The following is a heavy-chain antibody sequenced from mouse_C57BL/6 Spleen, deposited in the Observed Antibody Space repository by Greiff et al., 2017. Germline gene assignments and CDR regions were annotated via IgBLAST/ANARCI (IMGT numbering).Heavy chain of an antibody. V-gene: IGHV1-52*01. CDR3: AKAYGSSYDWYFDV. Sequence: QVQLQQPGAELVRPGSSVKLSCKASGYPFTSYWMHWVKQRPIQGLEWIGNIDPSDSETHYNQKFKDKATLTVDKSSSTAYMQLSSLTSEDSAVYYCAKAYGSSYDWYFDVWGTGTTVTVSS. CDR2: IDPSDSET. D-gene: IGHD1-1*01. J-gene: IGHJ1*03. CDR1: GYPFTSYW.